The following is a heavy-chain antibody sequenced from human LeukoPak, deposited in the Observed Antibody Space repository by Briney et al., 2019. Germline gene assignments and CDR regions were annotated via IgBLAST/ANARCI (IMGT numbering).Heavy chain of an antibody. D-gene: IGHD5-18*01. CDR1: GGSFSGYY. V-gene: IGHV4-34*01. CDR2: INHSGST. J-gene: IGHJ4*02. CDR3: ASRGYSYGVDY. Sequence: SETLSLTCAVYGGSFSGYYWSWIRQPPGKGLEWIGEINHSGSTNYNPSLKSRVTISVDTSKNQFSLKLSSVTAADTAVYYCASRGYSYGVDYWGQGTLVTVSS.